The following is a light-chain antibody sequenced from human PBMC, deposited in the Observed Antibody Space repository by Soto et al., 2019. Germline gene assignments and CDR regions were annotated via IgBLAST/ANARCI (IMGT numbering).Light chain of an antibody. J-gene: IGLJ3*02. Sequence: QPVLTQSPSASASLGASVKLTCTLSSEHSSYAMAWHQQQPERGPRFLMKFNRDGSHTKGDGIPDRFSGSSSGAERYLTISSLQSEDEAAYYCQTWGPGIWVFGGGTKLTVL. CDR2: FNRDGSH. CDR3: QTWGPGIWV. V-gene: IGLV4-69*01. CDR1: SEHSSYA.